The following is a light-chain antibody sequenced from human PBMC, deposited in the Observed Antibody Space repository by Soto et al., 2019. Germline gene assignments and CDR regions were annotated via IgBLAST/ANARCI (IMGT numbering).Light chain of an antibody. J-gene: IGKJ5*01. V-gene: IGKV3-15*01. Sequence: EIVMTQSPGTLSVSPGERATLSCRASQNIRSNLAWYQQKPGQAPRLLIYETSTRAPGIPARFSGSGSGTEFTLTISSLQSEDFAVYHCQQYNNWPPTFGQGTRLEIK. CDR2: ETS. CDR3: QQYNNWPPT. CDR1: QNIRSN.